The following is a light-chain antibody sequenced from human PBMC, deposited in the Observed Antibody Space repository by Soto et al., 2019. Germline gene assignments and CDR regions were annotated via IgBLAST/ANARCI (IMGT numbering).Light chain of an antibody. CDR1: QSVSSSS. CDR3: QQYGSSPR. Sequence: EIVLTQSPGTLSLSPGERATLSCRASQSVSSSSLAWYQQKPGQAPRLLIYGASSRATGIPDRFSGSGSGTDFTLTISRLEPEDFAVYYCQQYGSSPRFGQGTKVDIK. V-gene: IGKV3-20*01. CDR2: GAS. J-gene: IGKJ1*01.